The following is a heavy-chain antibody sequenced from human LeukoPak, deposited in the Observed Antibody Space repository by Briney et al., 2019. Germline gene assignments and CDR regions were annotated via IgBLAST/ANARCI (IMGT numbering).Heavy chain of an antibody. Sequence: GASVKVSCKASGYTFTSYAMNWVRQAPGQGLEWMGWINTNTGNPTYAQGFTGRFVFSLDTSVSTAYLQISSLKPEDTAVYYCARLPSGSRAVYYFDYWGQGTLVTVSS. CDR1: GYTFTSYA. D-gene: IGHD1-26*01. CDR2: INTNTGNP. V-gene: IGHV7-4-1*02. J-gene: IGHJ4*02. CDR3: ARLPSGSRAVYYFDY.